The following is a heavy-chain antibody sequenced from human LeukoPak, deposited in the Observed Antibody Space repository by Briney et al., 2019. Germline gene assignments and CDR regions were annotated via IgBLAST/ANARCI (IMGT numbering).Heavy chain of an antibody. V-gene: IGHV3-33*01. CDR1: GFTFSSYG. CDR3: ASADDVWGSYRSAPDY. CDR2: IWYDGSNK. Sequence: GSLRLSCAASGFTFSSYGMHWVRQAPGKGLEWVAVIWYDGSNKYYADSVKGRFTISRDNSKNTLYLQMNSLRAEDTAVYYCASADDVWGSYRSAPDYWGQGTLVTVSS. J-gene: IGHJ4*02. D-gene: IGHD3-16*02.